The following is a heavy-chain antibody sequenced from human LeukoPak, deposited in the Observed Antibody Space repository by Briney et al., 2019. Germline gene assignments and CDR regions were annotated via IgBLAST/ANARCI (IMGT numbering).Heavy chain of an antibody. D-gene: IGHD4-17*01. CDR1: GGSISSSTAY. J-gene: IGHJ4*02. V-gene: IGHV4-39*01. CDR3: ARAEGDYPY. Sequence: SETLSLTCSVSGGSISSSTAYWGWIRQPPGKGLEWIGSIYYSGSTYYNLSLKSRVTISVDTSKNQFSLKLSSVTAADTAVYYCARAEGDYPYWGQGTLVTVSS. CDR2: IYYSGST.